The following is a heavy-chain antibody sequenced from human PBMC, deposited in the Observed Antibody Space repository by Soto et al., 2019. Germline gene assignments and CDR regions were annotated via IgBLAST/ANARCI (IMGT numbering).Heavy chain of an antibody. CDR2: IYDGGRT. Sequence: QVQLQESGPGLVKPSQTLSLTCTVSGGSISTVDYWWSWIRQSPDMGLEWIGHIYDGGRTYNNPSLESRGTMSVDTCQSQLSLTLSSVSAADTAVYYCARGPSGDKVDSWGQGTLVTVSS. J-gene: IGHJ4*02. CDR1: GGSISTVDYW. D-gene: IGHD7-27*01. CDR3: ARGPSGDKVDS. V-gene: IGHV4-30-4*01.